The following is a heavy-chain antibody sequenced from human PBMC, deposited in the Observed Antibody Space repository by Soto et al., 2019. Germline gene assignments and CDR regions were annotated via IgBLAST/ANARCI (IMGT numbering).Heavy chain of an antibody. J-gene: IGHJ6*02. D-gene: IGHD6-6*01. Sequence: QVQLVQSGAEVKKPGSSVKVSCKASGGTFSSYAISWVRQAPGQGLAWMGGSIHIFGTANYAQKFQGRVTITADEATSTSEMELSSMRSEDTDVDYCASRVYSSSSVYDYGMDVWGQGTTVTVSS. CDR1: GGTFSSYA. V-gene: IGHV1-69*01. CDR3: ASRVYSSSSVYDYGMDV. CDR2: SIHIFGTA.